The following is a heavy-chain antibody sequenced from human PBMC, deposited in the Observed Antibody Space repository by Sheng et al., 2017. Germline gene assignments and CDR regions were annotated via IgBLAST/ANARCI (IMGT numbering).Heavy chain of an antibody. CDR1: GFMFSDFY. J-gene: IGHJ6*03. D-gene: IGHD6-13*01. CDR2: ISSSSGTI. CDR3: AREGIASDIPTPYFMDV. V-gene: IGHV3-11*04. Sequence: QEQLVESGGGMVKPGGSLRLSCVASGFMFSDFYMTWIRQASGKGLEWVSYISSSSGTIYYADSVKGRFTVSRDNAKNSLFLQMNSLSAEDTAVYYCAREGIASDIPTPYFMDVWGQGTTVTVSS.